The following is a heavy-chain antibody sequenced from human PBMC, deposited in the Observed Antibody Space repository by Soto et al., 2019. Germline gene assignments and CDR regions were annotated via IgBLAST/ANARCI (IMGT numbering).Heavy chain of an antibody. CDR3: ATVLSGGDVCAVDI. D-gene: IGHD2-21*02. Sequence: ASVKVSYQVSGSTLTELSMRWVREAPGKGLEWMGGFVPEEGETIYAQKFQGRVTVTEDTSTDTAYMELNSLRSEDTAVYYCATVLSGGDVCAVDIWGHGTMVTVPS. CDR1: GSTLTELS. V-gene: IGHV1-24*01. CDR2: FVPEEGET. J-gene: IGHJ3*02.